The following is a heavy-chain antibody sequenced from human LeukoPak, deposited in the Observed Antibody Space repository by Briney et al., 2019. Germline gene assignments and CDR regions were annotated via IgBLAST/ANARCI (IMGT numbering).Heavy chain of an antibody. D-gene: IGHD6-19*01. CDR3: ARWYSSGWAFDY. Sequence: SETLSLTCTVSGGSISSYYWSWIRQPPGKGLEWIGYIHYSGSTTYNPSLKSRVTISVDTSKNQFSLKLSSVTAADTAVYYCARWYSSGWAFDYWGQGTLVTVSS. J-gene: IGHJ4*02. V-gene: IGHV4-59*08. CDR1: GGSISSYY. CDR2: IHYSGST.